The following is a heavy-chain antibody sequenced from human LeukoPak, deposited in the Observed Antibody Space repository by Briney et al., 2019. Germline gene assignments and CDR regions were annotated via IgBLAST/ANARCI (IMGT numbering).Heavy chain of an antibody. V-gene: IGHV1-18*01. CDR3: VRDRSNNDY. J-gene: IGHJ4*02. CDR2: MSDIGTT. CDR1: GFTFTKFG. D-gene: IGHD6-13*01. Sequence: GASVKVSCKASGFTFTKFGISWVRQAPGQGLEWMGWMSDIGTTDYAQKLEGRLTVTTDTPTSTAYMELSGLTSDDTAIYYCVRDRSNNDYWGQGTLVTVSS.